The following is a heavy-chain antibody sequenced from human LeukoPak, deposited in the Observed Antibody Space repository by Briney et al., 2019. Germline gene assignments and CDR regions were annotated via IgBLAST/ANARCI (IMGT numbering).Heavy chain of an antibody. Sequence: GGSLRLSCAASGFTFSTYWMHWVRHAPGKGLVWVSRINTDGSSATYADSVKGRFTISRDNAEHSLYLQVNSLRAEDTAVYYCARDHEEWGAVAASGFDYWGQGTLVTVSS. CDR3: ARDHEEWGAVAASGFDY. J-gene: IGHJ4*02. CDR1: GFTFSTYW. D-gene: IGHD6-19*01. CDR2: INTDGSSA. V-gene: IGHV3-74*03.